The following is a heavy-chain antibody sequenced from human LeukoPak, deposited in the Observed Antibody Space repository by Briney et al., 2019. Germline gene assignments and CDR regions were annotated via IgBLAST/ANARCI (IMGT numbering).Heavy chain of an antibody. CDR1: GVTFSSYA. CDR2: ISGSGGST. J-gene: IGHJ6*02. CDR3: AKTLAGSGAYSKVLYALGYYGMDV. V-gene: IGHV3-23*01. Sequence: GGSLRLSCAASGVTFSSYAMSGGRQAPGKGLEWVSAISGSGGSTYYADSVKGRFTISRDNSKNTLYLQMNRLRAEDKVVYYCAKTLAGSGAYSKVLYALGYYGMDVWGQGTTVTVSS. D-gene: IGHD6-13*01.